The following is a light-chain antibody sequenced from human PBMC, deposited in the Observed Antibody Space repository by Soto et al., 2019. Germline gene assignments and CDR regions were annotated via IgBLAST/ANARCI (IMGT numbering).Light chain of an antibody. CDR2: GAS. Sequence: EIVLTQSPATLSLSPGERATLSCRASQSVSSSLAWYQQKPGQPPRLLISGASNRTTGIPARFSGGGSGTDFTLTISSLEPEDFAVYYCQQRSNWPQYTFGQGTKLEIK. CDR1: QSVSSS. J-gene: IGKJ2*01. CDR3: QQRSNWPQYT. V-gene: IGKV3-11*01.